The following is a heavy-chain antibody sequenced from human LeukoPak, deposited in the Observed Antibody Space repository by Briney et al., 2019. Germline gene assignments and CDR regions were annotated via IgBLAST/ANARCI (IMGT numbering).Heavy chain of an antibody. Sequence: GGSLRLSRAASGFTFSNAWMSWGRQAPGKGLQWIGRIKSKADGATADYAAPVKGRFTISRDDSKNTLYLQMNSLKTEDTAIYYCTTISSGRALGYWGQGTLVTVSS. CDR1: GFTFSNAW. J-gene: IGHJ4*02. CDR2: IKSKADGATA. CDR3: TTISSGRALGY. V-gene: IGHV3-15*01. D-gene: IGHD1-26*01.